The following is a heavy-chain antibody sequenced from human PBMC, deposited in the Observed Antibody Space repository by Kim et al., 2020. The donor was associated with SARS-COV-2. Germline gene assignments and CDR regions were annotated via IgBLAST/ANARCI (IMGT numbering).Heavy chain of an antibody. CDR3: AKVAYIAVAGSLGMDV. J-gene: IGHJ6*02. V-gene: IGHV3-23*01. Sequence: SVKGRFTISRDNSKNTLYLQMNGLRAEDTAVYYCAKVAYIAVAGSLGMDVWGQGTTVTVSS. D-gene: IGHD6-19*01.